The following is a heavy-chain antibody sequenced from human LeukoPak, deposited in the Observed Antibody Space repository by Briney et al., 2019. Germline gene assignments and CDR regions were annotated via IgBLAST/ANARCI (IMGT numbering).Heavy chain of an antibody. D-gene: IGHD3-10*01. V-gene: IGHV1-2*04. CDR2: INPNSGGT. CDR3: ARALMVRGVPYAFDI. CDR1: GYTFTGYY. Sequence: GASVKVSCKASGYTFTGYYMHWVRQAPGQGLEWMGWINPNSGGTNYAQKFQGWVTMTRDTSISTAYMELSRLRSDDTAVYYCARALMVRGVPYAFDIWGQGTMVTVSS. J-gene: IGHJ3*02.